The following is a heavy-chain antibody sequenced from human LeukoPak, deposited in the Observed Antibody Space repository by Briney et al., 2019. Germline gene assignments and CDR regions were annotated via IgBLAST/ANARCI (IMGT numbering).Heavy chain of an antibody. Sequence: PGRSLRLSCAASGFTFSSYWMSWVRQAPGKGLEWVANIKQDGSEKYYVDSVKGRFTISRDNAKNSLYLQMNSLRAEDTAVYYCANLRLGGYFDYWGQGTLVTVSS. J-gene: IGHJ4*02. D-gene: IGHD5-12*01. V-gene: IGHV3-7*01. CDR2: IKQDGSEK. CDR3: ANLRLGGYFDY. CDR1: GFTFSSYW.